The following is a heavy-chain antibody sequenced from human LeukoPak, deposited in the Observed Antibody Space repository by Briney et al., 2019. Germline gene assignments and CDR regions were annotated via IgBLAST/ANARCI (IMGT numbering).Heavy chain of an antibody. Sequence: SSVEVSCKASAYTFTSYGISLVRQAPGQGLEWMGLISAYNGNTNYLHKRQGRVTMTTDTSTTKAYMELRSLISGGTDSYYCARAQYYYDSSGSGFHYWGQGTLVTVSS. D-gene: IGHD3-22*01. CDR1: AYTFTSYG. CDR2: ISAYNGNT. V-gene: IGHV1-18*01. J-gene: IGHJ4*02. CDR3: ARAQYYYDSSGSGFHY.